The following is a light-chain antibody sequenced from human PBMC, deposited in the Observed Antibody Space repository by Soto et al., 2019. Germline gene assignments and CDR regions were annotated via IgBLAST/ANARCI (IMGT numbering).Light chain of an antibody. V-gene: IGKV3D-20*02. CDR3: QQRQYWPPIT. J-gene: IGKJ5*01. CDR1: QSVSSSY. Sequence: EIVLTQSPGTLSLSPGERATLSCRASQSVSSSYLAWYQQKPGQAPRLLIYGASSRATGIPARFTGSGSGTDFNLTISTLEPEDFAVYYCQQRQYWPPITFGQGTRLEI. CDR2: GAS.